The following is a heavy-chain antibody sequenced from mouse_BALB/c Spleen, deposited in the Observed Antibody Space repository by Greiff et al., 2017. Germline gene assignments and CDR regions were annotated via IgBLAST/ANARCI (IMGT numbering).Heavy chain of an antibody. J-gene: IGHJ4*01. CDR1: GFTFSSYG. CDR3: ARQGYGSSMDY. CDR2: ISSGGSYT. D-gene: IGHD1-1*01. Sequence: EVNVVESGGDLVKPGGSLKLSCAASGFTFSSYGMSWVRQTPDKRLEWVATISSGGSYTYYPDSVKGRFTISRDNAKNTLYLQMSSLKSEDTAMYYCARQGYGSSMDYWGQGTSVTVSS. V-gene: IGHV5-6*01.